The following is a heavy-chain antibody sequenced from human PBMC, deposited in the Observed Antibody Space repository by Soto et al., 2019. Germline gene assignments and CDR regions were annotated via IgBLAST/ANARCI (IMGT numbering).Heavy chain of an antibody. CDR2: ISSDGGDK. V-gene: IGHV3-30*18. Sequence: QVQLVESGGGVVQPGRSPRLSCAASGFTFSNFGMHWVRQAPGKGLEWVAAISSDGGDKYYSHSVKDRFTISRDNAKNTLFLQRNSLGVEDTAVYYCVKGSEVARQELAHWGQGSLVTVSS. D-gene: IGHD2-15*01. J-gene: IGHJ4*02. CDR1: GFTFSNFG. CDR3: VKGSEVARQELAH.